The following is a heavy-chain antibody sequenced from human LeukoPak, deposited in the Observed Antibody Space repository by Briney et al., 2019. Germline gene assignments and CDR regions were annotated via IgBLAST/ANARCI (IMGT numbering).Heavy chain of an antibody. V-gene: IGHV3-23*01. CDR3: AKARAGIDY. J-gene: IGHJ4*02. CDR2: ISGSGGST. Sequence: PGGSLRLSCAASGFTVSSNYMSWVRQAPGKGLEWVSAISGSGGSTYYADSVKGRFTISRDNSKNTLYLQMNSLRAEDTAVYYCAKARAGIDYWGQGTLVTVSS. CDR1: GFTVSSNY.